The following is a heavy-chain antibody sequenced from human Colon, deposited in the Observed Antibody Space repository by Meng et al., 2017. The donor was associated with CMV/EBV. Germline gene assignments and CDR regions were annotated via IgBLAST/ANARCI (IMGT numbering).Heavy chain of an antibody. CDR2: IDWDGGNT. D-gene: IGHD5-18*01. CDR1: GFIFEDYA. Sequence: GESLKISCAASGFIFEDYAMHWVRQVPGKGLEWVSLIDWDGGNTYYADAVKGRFTISRDNSKDSLYLQMNSLRPEDTAVYYCARSGYNYGSGFDYWGQGTLVTVSS. V-gene: IGHV3-43D*03. CDR3: ARSGYNYGSGFDY. J-gene: IGHJ4*02.